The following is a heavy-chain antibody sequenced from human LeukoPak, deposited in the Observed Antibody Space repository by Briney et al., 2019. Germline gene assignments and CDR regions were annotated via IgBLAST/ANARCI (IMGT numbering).Heavy chain of an antibody. D-gene: IGHD3-22*01. J-gene: IGHJ4*02. CDR3: ARHNPYYYDSSGIY. Sequence: PSETLSLTCTVSGDSISSYHWSWIRQPPGKGLEWIGYISYSGGPNYNPSHKSRVTISVDTSKNQFSLKLSSVTAADTAVYYCARHNPYYYDSSGIYWGQGTLVTVSS. CDR2: ISYSGGP. CDR1: GDSISSYH. V-gene: IGHV4-59*08.